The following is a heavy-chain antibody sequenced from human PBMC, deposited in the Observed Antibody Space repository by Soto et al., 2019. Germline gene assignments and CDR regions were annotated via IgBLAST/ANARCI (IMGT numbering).Heavy chain of an antibody. D-gene: IGHD3-10*01. CDR2: ISYDGSNK. Sequence: QVQLVESGGGVVQPGRSLRLSCAVSGFTFSSYGMHWVRQAPGKGLEWVAVISYDGSNKYYADSVKGRFTISRDNSKNTLYLQMNSLRAEDTAVYYCHIWFGELSLFDYWGQGTLVTVSS. V-gene: IGHV3-30*03. J-gene: IGHJ4*02. CDR3: HIWFGELSLFDY. CDR1: GFTFSSYG.